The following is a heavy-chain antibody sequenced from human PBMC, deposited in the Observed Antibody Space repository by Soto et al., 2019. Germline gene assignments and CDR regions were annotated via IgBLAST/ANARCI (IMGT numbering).Heavy chain of an antibody. CDR1: GRSITSYY. J-gene: IGHJ4*02. D-gene: IGHD3-22*01. CDR2: SYDNGIT. CDR3: ARTYDSNGYANEFDS. Sequence: QVVLQESGPGLVKPSETLSLTCSVSGRSITSYYWSWVRQPPGKGLEWIGSSYDNGITSQNPSLKSRVTMSADTSQTQFSLKLTSVTGADTAVYYCARTYDSNGYANEFDSWGQGILVTVTS. V-gene: IGHV4-59*12.